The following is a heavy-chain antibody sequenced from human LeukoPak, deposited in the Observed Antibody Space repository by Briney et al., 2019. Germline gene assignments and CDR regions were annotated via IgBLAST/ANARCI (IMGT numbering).Heavy chain of an antibody. Sequence: GGSLRLSCAASGFTFSSYSMNWVRQAPGKGLEWVSSISSSSSYIYYADSVKGRFTISRDNAKNSLYLQMTSLRAEDTAVYYCARDDIVVVPAAASAEYFQHWGQGTLVTVSS. CDR3: ARDDIVVVPAAASAEYFQH. J-gene: IGHJ1*01. V-gene: IGHV3-21*01. CDR1: GFTFSSYS. D-gene: IGHD2-2*01. CDR2: ISSSSSYI.